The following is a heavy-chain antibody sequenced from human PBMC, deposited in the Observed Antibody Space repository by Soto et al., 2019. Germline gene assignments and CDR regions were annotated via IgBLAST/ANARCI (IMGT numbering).Heavy chain of an antibody. V-gene: IGHV3-30*18. J-gene: IGHJ4*02. CDR2: ISYDGSNK. D-gene: IGHD3-10*01. CDR1: GFTFSSYG. Sequence: QVQLVESGGGVVQPGRSLRLSCAASGFTFSSYGMHWVRQAPGKGLEWVAVISYDGSNKYYADSVKGRFTISRDNSKNTLYLQMNSLRAEDTAVYYSAKDRPLGFGEVHLDYWGQGTLVTVSS. CDR3: AKDRPLGFGEVHLDY.